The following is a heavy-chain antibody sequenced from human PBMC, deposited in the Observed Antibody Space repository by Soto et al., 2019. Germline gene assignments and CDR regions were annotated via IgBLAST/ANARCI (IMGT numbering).Heavy chain of an antibody. CDR2: IIPIFNTP. CDR1: GGTFNTYA. CDR3: AKDRPRRTSGYFFDY. Sequence: GASVKVSCKASGGTFNTYAISWVRQAPGQGLEWMGGIIPIFNTPNYAQRFQGRVTITADESTSTAYMELSSLRAEDTALYYCAKDRPRRTSGYFFDYWGQGTPVSVSS. V-gene: IGHV1-69*13. J-gene: IGHJ4*02. D-gene: IGHD1-1*01.